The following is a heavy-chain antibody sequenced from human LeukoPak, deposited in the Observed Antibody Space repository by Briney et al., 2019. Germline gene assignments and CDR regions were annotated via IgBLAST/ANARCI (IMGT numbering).Heavy chain of an antibody. CDR1: GGSISSYY. D-gene: IGHD5-18*01. CDR3: ARGIQLWLQGGNWFDP. Sequence: SETLSLTCTVSGGSISSYYWSWIRQPPGKGLEWIGYIYYSGSTNYNPSLKSRVTISVDTSKNQFSLKLSSVTAADTAVYYCARGIQLWLQGGNWFDPWGQGTLVTVSS. CDR2: IYYSGST. J-gene: IGHJ5*02. V-gene: IGHV4-59*01.